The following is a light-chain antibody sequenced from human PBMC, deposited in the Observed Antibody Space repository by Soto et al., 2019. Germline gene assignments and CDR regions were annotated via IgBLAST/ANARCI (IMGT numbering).Light chain of an antibody. CDR3: AAWDDSLNGHVV. CDR2: NNN. V-gene: IGLV1-44*01. CDR1: NSNIGTNT. Sequence: QSVLTQSPSTSGTPGQRVSISCPGSNSNIGTNTVNWYQQLPRAAPKLLIYNNNQRPSGVPDRFSGSKSGTSASLAISGLQSEDEADYYCAAWDDSLNGHVVFGGGTKVTVL. J-gene: IGLJ2*01.